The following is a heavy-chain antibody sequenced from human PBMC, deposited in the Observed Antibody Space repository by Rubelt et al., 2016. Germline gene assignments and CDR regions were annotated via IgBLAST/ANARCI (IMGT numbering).Heavy chain of an antibody. CDR2: IVFSGMT. D-gene: IGHD2-15*01. J-gene: IGHJ4*02. Sequence: QVELQESGPGLVKPSQTLSLTCTVSGGSVNSGGYYWSWIRQRPGKGLAWIGYIVFSGMTFHNPSLKSLISISIDTSNNQFSLWLTSVTAADAAVYYGARAEKGVVALDFWGQGTLVTVSS. CDR1: GGSVNSGGYY. V-gene: IGHV4-31*01. CDR3: ARAEKGVVALDF.